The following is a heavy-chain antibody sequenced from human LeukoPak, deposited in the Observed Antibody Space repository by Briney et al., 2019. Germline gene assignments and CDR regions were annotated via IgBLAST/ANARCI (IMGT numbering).Heavy chain of an antibody. CDR1: GYTFTRFG. CDR3: AKTPSAGYSSGWYDRVPFSYFDY. Sequence: ASVKVSCKASGYTFTRFGISWVRQAPGQGLEWMGWISTYNGNTNYAQRLQGRVTMTTDTSTSTAYMELRSLRSDDTAVYYCAKTPSAGYSSGWYDRVPFSYFDYWGQGTLVTVSS. D-gene: IGHD6-19*01. J-gene: IGHJ4*02. V-gene: IGHV1-18*01. CDR2: ISTYNGNT.